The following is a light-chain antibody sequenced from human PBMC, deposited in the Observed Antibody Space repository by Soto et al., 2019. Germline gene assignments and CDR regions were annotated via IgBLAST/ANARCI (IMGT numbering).Light chain of an antibody. V-gene: IGKV3-11*01. CDR1: QSVSSY. CDR3: QQRSM. Sequence: EIVFTQSPATLSFSPGERAPLSCRASQSVSSYLAWYQQKPGQAPRLLIYDASNRATGIPARFSGSGSGTDFTLTISSLEPEDFAVYYCQQRSMFGQGTKVDIK. J-gene: IGKJ1*01. CDR2: DAS.